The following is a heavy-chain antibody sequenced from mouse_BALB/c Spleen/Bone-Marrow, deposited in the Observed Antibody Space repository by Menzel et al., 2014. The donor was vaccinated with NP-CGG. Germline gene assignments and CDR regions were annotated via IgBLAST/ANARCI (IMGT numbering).Heavy chain of an antibody. V-gene: IGHV1S137*01. CDR3: ARRADSSGYVDAMDY. D-gene: IGHD3-2*01. CDR1: GYTFTDYA. J-gene: IGHJ4*01. Sequence: QVQLQQSGAELVRPGVSVKISCKSSGYTFTDYAMHWVKQSHAKSLEWIGVISTYYGDASYNQKFKGKATMTVDKSSSTAYMELARLTSEDSAIYYCARRADSSGYVDAMDYWGQGTSVTVSS. CDR2: ISTYYGDA.